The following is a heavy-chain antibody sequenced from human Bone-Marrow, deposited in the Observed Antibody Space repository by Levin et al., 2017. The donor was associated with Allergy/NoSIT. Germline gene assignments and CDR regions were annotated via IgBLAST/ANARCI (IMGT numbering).Heavy chain of an antibody. V-gene: IGHV3-48*02. CDR1: GFTFSTYN. J-gene: IGHJ3*02. D-gene: IGHD3-10*01. Sequence: HPGGSLRLSCAASGFTFSTYNMNWVRQAPGKGLEWISWISSSSGDIYYADSVKGRFIISRDNARNSLDLQMNSLRDEDTAVYYCARDQVVQGVVVGDFDIWGQGTMVTVSP. CDR2: ISSSSGDI. CDR3: ARDQVVQGVVVGDFDI.